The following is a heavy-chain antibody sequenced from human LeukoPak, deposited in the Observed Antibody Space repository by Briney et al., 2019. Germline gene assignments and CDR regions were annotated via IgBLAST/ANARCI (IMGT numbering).Heavy chain of an antibody. CDR1: GYTFTSYD. CDR3: ARSSARYCSSTSCGYDAFDI. D-gene: IGHD2-2*01. CDR2: MNPNSGNT. J-gene: IGHJ3*02. V-gene: IGHV1-8*03. Sequence: ASVKVSCKASGYTFTSYDINWVRQATGQGLEWMGWMNPNSGNTGYAQKFQGRVTITRNTSISTAYMELSSLRSEDTAVYYCARSSARYCSSTSCGYDAFDIWGQGTMVTVSS.